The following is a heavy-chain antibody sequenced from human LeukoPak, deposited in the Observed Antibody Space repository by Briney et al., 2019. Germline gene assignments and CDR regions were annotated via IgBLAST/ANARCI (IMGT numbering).Heavy chain of an antibody. J-gene: IGHJ5*02. D-gene: IGHD3-16*02. CDR1: GGSFSGYY. CDR2: INHSGST. Sequence: SETLSLTCAVYGGSFSGYYWSWIRQPPGKGLEWIGEINHSGSTNYNPSLKSRVTISVDTSKNQFSLKLSSVTAADTAVYYCARGGYTFGGVIAIPNWFDPWGQGTLVTVSS. V-gene: IGHV4-34*01. CDR3: ARGGYTFGGVIAIPNWFDP.